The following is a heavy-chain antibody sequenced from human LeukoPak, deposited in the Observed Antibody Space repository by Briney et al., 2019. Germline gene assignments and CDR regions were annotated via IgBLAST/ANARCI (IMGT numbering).Heavy chain of an antibody. CDR1: GYTFTGYY. V-gene: IGHV1-2*02. Sequence: ASVKVSCKASGYTFTGYYMHWVRQAPGQGLEWMGWINPNSGGTNYAQKFQGRVTMTTDTSTSTAYMELRSLRSDDTAVYYCARDGPINDFWSGYYSYYYYYMDVWGKRTTVTVSS. J-gene: IGHJ6*03. D-gene: IGHD3-3*01. CDR3: ARDGPINDFWSGYYSYYYYYMDV. CDR2: INPNSGGT.